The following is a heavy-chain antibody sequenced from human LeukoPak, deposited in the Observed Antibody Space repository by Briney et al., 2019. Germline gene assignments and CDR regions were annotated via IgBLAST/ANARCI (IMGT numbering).Heavy chain of an antibody. CDR1: GGSFSGYY. Sequence: SETLSLTCAVYGGSFSGYYWSWIRQPPGKGLEWIGEINHSGSTNYNPSLKSRVTISVDTSKNQFSLKLSSVTAADTAAYYCARVTGERNRRIAAAGTGRWFDPWGQGTLVTVSS. CDR2: INHSGST. J-gene: IGHJ5*02. V-gene: IGHV4-34*01. CDR3: ARVTGERNRRIAAAGTGRWFDP. D-gene: IGHD6-13*01.